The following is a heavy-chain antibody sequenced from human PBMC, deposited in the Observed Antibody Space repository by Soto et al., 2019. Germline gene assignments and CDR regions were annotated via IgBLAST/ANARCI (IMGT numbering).Heavy chain of an antibody. CDR3: YFVGRLETPPTYQHFDY. CDR1: EYSVRRDW. V-gene: IGHV3-7*01. Sequence: XXSLRLSFAICEYSVRRDWMNWVPQAPGKGLEWVAHTNQDGGEKYYVDSVKGRFTSSRDNAKSTLYLQMNTLRAEDKALYYCYFVGRLETPPTYQHFDYCGQGALVTVSS. D-gene: IGHD1-1*01. CDR2: TNQDGGEK. J-gene: IGHJ4*02.